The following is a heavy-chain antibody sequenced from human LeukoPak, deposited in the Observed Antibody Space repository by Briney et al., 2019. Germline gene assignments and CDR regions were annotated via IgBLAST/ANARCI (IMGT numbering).Heavy chain of an antibody. J-gene: IGHJ4*02. Sequence: PSETLSLTCTVSGGSISSSSYYWVWIRPPPGKVLEWSGRIYYSGSTYYNPSLKSRVTISVDTSKNQFFLKLSYVDAADTAVYYCASPGVPDYWGQGTLVTVSS. CDR1: GGSISSSSYY. CDR3: ASPGVPDY. CDR2: IYYSGST. D-gene: IGHD2-8*01. V-gene: IGHV4-39*01.